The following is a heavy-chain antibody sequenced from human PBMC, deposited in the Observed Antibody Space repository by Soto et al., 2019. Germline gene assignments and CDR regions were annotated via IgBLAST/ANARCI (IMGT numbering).Heavy chain of an antibody. V-gene: IGHV3-23*01. J-gene: IGHJ6*03. CDR3: AKAVRQNNYYYYYMDV. Sequence: EVQLLESGGGLVQPGGSLRLSCAASGFTFSSYAMSWVRQAPGKGLEWVSAISGSGGSTYYADSVKGRFTISRDNSKNTLYLQMNGLRAEDTAVYYCAKAVRQNNYYYYYMDVWGKGTTVTVSS. CDR1: GFTFSSYA. CDR2: ISGSGGST.